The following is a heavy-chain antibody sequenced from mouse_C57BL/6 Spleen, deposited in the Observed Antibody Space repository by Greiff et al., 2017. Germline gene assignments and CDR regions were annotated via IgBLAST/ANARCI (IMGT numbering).Heavy chain of an antibody. CDR1: GYTFTSYW. J-gene: IGHJ2*01. V-gene: IGHV1-59*01. Sequence: VQLQQSGAELVRPGTSVKLSCKASGYTFTSYWMHWVKQRPGQGLEWIGVIDPSDSYTNYNQKFKGKATLTVDTSSSTAYMQLSSLTSEDSAVYYCARCGSYYFDYWGQGTTLTVSS. CDR3: ARCGSYYFDY. CDR2: IDPSDSYT.